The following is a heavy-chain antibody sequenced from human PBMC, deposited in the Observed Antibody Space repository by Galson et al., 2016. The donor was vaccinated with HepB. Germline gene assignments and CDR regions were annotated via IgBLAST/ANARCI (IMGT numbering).Heavy chain of an antibody. D-gene: IGHD3-3*01. J-gene: IGHJ6*02. CDR1: GYSFDSYW. CDR2: IYPGDFDT. V-gene: IGHV5-51*01. CDR3: ARSLTGSCDFWGAIYNYYAMDV. Sequence: QSGAEVKKPGESLKISCKGSGYSFDSYWIGWVRQMPGKGLEWMGIIYPGDFDTRYSPSFHGQVTISVDKSISTAYLQWSSLTASDTAMYYCARSLTGSCDFWGAIYNYYAMDVWGQGTTVIVS.